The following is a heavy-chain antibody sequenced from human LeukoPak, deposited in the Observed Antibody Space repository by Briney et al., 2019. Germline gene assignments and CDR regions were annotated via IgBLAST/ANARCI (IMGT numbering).Heavy chain of an antibody. CDR2: INPNSGGT. D-gene: IGHD5-24*01. V-gene: IGHV1-2*04. CDR3: ARVSDGYDPYFDY. J-gene: IGHJ4*02. Sequence: GASMKVSCKASGYTFTGYYMHWVRQAPGQGLEWMGWINPNSGGTNYAQKFQGWVTMTRDTSISTAYMELSRLRSDDTAVYYCARVSDGYDPYFDYWGQGTLVTVSS. CDR1: GYTFTGYY.